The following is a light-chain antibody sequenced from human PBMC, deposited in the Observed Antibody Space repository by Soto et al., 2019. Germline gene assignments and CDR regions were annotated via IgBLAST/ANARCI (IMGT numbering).Light chain of an antibody. V-gene: IGKV3-15*01. CDR1: QSVSTN. J-gene: IGKJ4*01. Sequence: EIVMTQSPATLSVSPGEKATLSCRASQSVSTNLAWYQQTAGQAPRLLIYGASTRATGIPARFSGSGSGTEFNFTISSLQSEDFAVYYCQQYNNWPALTFGGGTKVEIK. CDR2: GAS. CDR3: QQYNNWPALT.